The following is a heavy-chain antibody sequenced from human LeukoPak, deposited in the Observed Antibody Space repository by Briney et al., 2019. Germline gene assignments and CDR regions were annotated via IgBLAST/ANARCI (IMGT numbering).Heavy chain of an antibody. CDR2: ISGNNGVI. CDR1: GYTFTDYY. CDR3: ARDPPTAVDIDY. V-gene: IGHV1-2*02. Sequence: ASVKVSCKASGYTFTDYYYHWVRQAPGQRLEWLGWISGNNGVINFAQEFQGRVTLTRDTSISTVYMELSRLTSDDTAMYYCARDPPTAVDIDYWGQGTLLTVSS. D-gene: IGHD2-2*01. J-gene: IGHJ4*02.